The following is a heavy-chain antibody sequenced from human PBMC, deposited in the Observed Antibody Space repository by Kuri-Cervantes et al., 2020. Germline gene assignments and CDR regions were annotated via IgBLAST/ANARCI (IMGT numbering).Heavy chain of an antibody. J-gene: IGHJ6*03. CDR3: AKDGSYFAPLPHYMDV. D-gene: IGHD3-9*01. CDR2: ISGSGGSI. CDR1: GFTFSSYA. Sequence: GESLKISCAASGFTFSSYAMSWVRQAPGKGLEWVSAISGSGGSIYYADSVKGRFTISRDNSKNTLYLQMNSLRAEDTAVYYCAKDGSYFAPLPHYMDVWGKGTTVTVSS. V-gene: IGHV3-23*01.